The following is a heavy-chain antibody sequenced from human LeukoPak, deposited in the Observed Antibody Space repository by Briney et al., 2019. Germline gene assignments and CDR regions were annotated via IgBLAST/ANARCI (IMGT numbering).Heavy chain of an antibody. CDR3: ARGVGGELSFLDWFDP. CDR2: IIPILGIA. D-gene: IGHD3-16*02. V-gene: IGHV1-69*04. CDR1: GGTFSSYA. Sequence: SVKVSCKASGGTFSSYAISWVRQAPGQGLEWMGRIIPILGIANYAQKFQGRVTITADKSTSTAYMELSSLRSEDTAVYYCARGVGGELSFLDWFDPWGQGTLVTVSS. J-gene: IGHJ5*02.